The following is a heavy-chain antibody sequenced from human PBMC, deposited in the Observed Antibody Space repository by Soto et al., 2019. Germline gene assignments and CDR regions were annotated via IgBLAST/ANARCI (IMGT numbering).Heavy chain of an antibody. CDR1: EFTFSGSA. Sequence: EVQLVESGGGLVQPGGSLKLSCATSEFTFSGSAIHWVRQASGKGLEWVGRIRSKANTYATAYAASVKGRFTISRDDSKNTAYLQMNSLKTEDTAVYYCASKSFSLLIDYWGQGTLVTVSS. CDR3: ASKSFSLLIDY. V-gene: IGHV3-73*01. CDR2: IRSKANTYAT. J-gene: IGHJ4*02.